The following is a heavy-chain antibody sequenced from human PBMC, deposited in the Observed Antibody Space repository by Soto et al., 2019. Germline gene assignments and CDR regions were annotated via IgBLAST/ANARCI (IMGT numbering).Heavy chain of an antibody. CDR1: GYTFTGYY. CDR3: ARVTYRRTTVDAFDI. J-gene: IGHJ3*02. CDR2: INPNSGGT. D-gene: IGHD4-17*01. V-gene: IGHV1-2*04. Sequence: QVPLVQSGAEVKKPGASVKVSCKASGYTFTGYYMHWVRQAPGQGLEWMGWINPNSGGTNYAQKFQGWVTMTRDTSISTAYMELSRLRSDDTAVYYCARVTYRRTTVDAFDIWGQGTMVTVSS.